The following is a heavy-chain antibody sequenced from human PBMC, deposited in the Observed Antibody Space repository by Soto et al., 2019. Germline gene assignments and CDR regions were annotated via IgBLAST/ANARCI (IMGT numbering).Heavy chain of an antibody. CDR1: GFTFGTYT. Sequence: GGSLRLSCAASGFTFGTYTMNWVRQVPGKGLEWVSSIGTTSSYIYYADSVRGRFTISRDNAGGSVYLQMSSLRAEDTAVYYCSRVICGHFSSYYSYSMYVWGQETTVTVS. V-gene: IGHV3-21*01. D-gene: IGHD3-10*01. J-gene: IGHJ6*03. CDR2: IGTTSSYI. CDR3: SRVICGHFSSYYSYSMYV.